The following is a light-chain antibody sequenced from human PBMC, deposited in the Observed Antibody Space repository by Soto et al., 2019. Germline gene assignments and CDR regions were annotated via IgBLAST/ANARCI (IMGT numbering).Light chain of an antibody. CDR3: QQSASAPRT. Sequence: DIQMTQSPSSLSASVGDRVTITCRASQSITRYLNWYQQKPGKAPRLLIYGASTLQSGVSSRFSGSGSGTDFALTIGSLQPEDFATYYCQQSASAPRTFGQGTKVEIK. V-gene: IGKV1-39*01. CDR2: GAS. CDR1: QSITRY. J-gene: IGKJ1*01.